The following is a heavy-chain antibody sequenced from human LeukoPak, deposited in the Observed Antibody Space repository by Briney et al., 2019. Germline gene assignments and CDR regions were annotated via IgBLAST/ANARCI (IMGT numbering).Heavy chain of an antibody. Sequence: PGGSLRLSCEASGFTFGSHAMYWVRQAPGKGLEWVAGIFGSGGSPHYADPVKGRFTISRDDSKNTVFLQMNNLRVEDTAEYFCASYYCSSGSCYFDHWGQGTLVTVSS. V-gene: IGHV3-23*01. D-gene: IGHD2-15*01. J-gene: IGHJ4*02. CDR1: GFTFGSHA. CDR2: IFGSGGSP. CDR3: ASYYCSSGSCYFDH.